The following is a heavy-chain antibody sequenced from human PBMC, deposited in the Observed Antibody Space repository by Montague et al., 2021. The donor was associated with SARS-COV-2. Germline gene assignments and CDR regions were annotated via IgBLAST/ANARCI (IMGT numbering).Heavy chain of an antibody. V-gene: IGHV3-23*01. Sequence: SLRLSCAASGFTFSAYAMSWVRQAPGKGLEWVSGITGGGGTVCGDSVEGRCTISTDITKNTLYLQINSLRAEDTAVYYCVKDNTLTGINYSENWGQGTLVSVSS. CDR1: GFTFSAYA. CDR2: ITGGGGT. J-gene: IGHJ4*02. D-gene: IGHD2-21*02. CDR3: VKDNTLTGINYSEN.